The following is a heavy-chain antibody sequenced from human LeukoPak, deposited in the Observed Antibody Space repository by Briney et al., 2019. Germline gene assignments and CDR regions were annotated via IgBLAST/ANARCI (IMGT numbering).Heavy chain of an antibody. J-gene: IGHJ4*02. D-gene: IGHD2-15*01. CDR3: ARRYCSGGSCHPPDY. CDR2: ISSSSSYI. CDR1: GFTFSSYS. V-gene: IGHV3-21*01. Sequence: KAGGSLRLSFAASGFTFSSYSMNSVRQAPGKGLEWVSSISSSSSYIYYADAVNDRFTISRDNAKNSLYLQMNSLRAEDTAVYYCARRYCSGGSCHPPDYWGQGTLVTVSS.